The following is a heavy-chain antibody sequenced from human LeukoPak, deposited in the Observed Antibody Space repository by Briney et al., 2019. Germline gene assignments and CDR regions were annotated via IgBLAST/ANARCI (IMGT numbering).Heavy chain of an antibody. CDR3: ARGGLLWFGELSKGFDY. Sequence: PGGSLRLSCAASGFTFSYYSMNWVRQSPGKGLEWVSSISRSSTYTYYADSLKGRIAISRDNSKNSLYLQMNSLRVEDTAVYYCARGGLLWFGELSKGFDYWGQGTLVTVSS. CDR1: GFTFSYYS. CDR2: ISRSSTYT. J-gene: IGHJ4*02. V-gene: IGHV3-21*01. D-gene: IGHD3-10*01.